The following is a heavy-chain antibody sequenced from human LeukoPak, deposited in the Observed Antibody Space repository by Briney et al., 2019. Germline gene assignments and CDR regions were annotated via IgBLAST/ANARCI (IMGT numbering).Heavy chain of an antibody. J-gene: IGHJ4*02. CDR3: ARVATTTNPPQRPFDY. CDR2: IYHSGST. V-gene: IGHV4-38-2*01. CDR1: GYSINSGYC. Sequence: PSETLSLTCAVSGYSINSGYCWGWIRQPPGKGLEGIGSIYHSGSTYYNPSLKSRVTISVDTSKNQFSLKLSSVTAADTAVYYCARVATTTNPPQRPFDYWGQGTLVTVSS. D-gene: IGHD5-12*01.